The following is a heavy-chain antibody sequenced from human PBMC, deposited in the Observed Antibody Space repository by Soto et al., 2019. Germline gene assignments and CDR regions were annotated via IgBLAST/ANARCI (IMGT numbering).Heavy chain of an antibody. J-gene: IGHJ4*02. Sequence: EVQLVESGGGLVQPGGSLRLSCAASGFTFSSYWMHWVHQAPGKGLVWVSRINSDGSSTSYADSVKGRFTISRDNAKNALYLQMIGLRAEDTAVYYCAVAVAGPTAIGYWGQGTLVTVSS. V-gene: IGHV3-74*01. CDR2: INSDGSST. D-gene: IGHD6-19*01. CDR3: AVAVAGPTAIGY. CDR1: GFTFSSYW.